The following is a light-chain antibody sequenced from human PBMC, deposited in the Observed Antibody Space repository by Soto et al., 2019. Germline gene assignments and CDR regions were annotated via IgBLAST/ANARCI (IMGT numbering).Light chain of an antibody. V-gene: IGKV3-11*01. CDR3: QQRSNWSLFT. J-gene: IGKJ3*01. CDR2: GAS. CDR1: QTINNN. Sequence: EIVMTQAPATLSVSPGERATLSCRASQTINNNVAWYQLKDGQVPRLVIYGASTRATGIPARFSGTGSGTDFTLTISSLEPEDFAVYYCQQRSNWSLFTFGPGTKVDIK.